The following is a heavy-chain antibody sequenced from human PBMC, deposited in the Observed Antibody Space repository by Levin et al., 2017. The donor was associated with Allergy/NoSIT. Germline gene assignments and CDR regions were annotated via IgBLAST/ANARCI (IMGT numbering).Heavy chain of an antibody. CDR2: IYWDDDK. CDR1: GFSLTTSGVG. CDR3: ANSTRYNYGYGNFDS. J-gene: IGHJ4*02. D-gene: IGHD5-18*01. V-gene: IGHV2-5*02. Sequence: SGPTLVKPTQTLTLTCTFSGFSLTTSGVGVGWIRQPPGKALEWLALIYWDDDKRYSPSLKSRLTITKDTSNNQVVLTLTNLDPVDTGTYVCANSTRYNYGYGNFDSWGQGTLVPVSS.